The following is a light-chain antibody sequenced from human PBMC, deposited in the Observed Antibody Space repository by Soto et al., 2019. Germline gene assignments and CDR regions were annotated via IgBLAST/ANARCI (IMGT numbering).Light chain of an antibody. J-gene: IGKJ1*01. V-gene: IGKV3-20*01. CDR1: QSVSANY. Sequence: PGERATLSCRASQSVSANYLAWYQQKPGQAPRLLIYVASSRPTGIPDRFSGSGSGTDFTLTISRLEPEDFAVYYCQQYGSSPWTFGQGTKVEIK. CDR2: VAS. CDR3: QQYGSSPWT.